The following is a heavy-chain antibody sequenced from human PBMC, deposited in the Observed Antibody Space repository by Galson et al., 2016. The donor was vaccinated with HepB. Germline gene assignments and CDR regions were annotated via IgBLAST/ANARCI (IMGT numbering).Heavy chain of an antibody. J-gene: IGHJ6*04. V-gene: IGHV3-74*01. CDR2: INSYGTIT. CDR1: GFLFDSYW. CDR3: ARPPGTSGPYAMEV. Sequence: LRLSCAASGFLFDSYWIHWVRQAPGKGLVWVSRINSYGTITSYADSVKGRFIISRDNAKRMVYLQMDNLRAEDTAVYYCARPPGTSGPYAMEVWGKGTAVKVSS. D-gene: IGHD1-1*01.